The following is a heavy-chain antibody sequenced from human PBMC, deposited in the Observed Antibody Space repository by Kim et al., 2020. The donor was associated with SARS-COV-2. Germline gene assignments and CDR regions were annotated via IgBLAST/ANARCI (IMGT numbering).Heavy chain of an antibody. CDR2: IYYSGST. D-gene: IGHD2-21*02. Sequence: SETLSLTCTVSGGSISSYYWSWIRQPPGKGLEWIGYIYYSGSTNYNPSLKSRVTISVDTSKNQFSLKLSSVTAADTAVYYCARGVGERELDRGAVVTSLFDYWGQGTLVTVSS. V-gene: IGHV4-59*01. CDR3: ARGVGERELDRGAVVTSLFDY. CDR1: GGSISSYY. J-gene: IGHJ4*02.